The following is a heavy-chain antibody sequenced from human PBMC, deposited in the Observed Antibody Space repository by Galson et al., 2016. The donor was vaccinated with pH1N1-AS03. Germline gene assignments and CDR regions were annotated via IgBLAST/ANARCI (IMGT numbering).Heavy chain of an antibody. Sequence: SLRLSCAASGFTFRNYAMSWVRQAPGKGLKWVSGISVRGGITFYADSVKGRFTISRDNSKNTLYLQMNSLRAEDTAVYYCAKGSSGWAHDAFYIWGQGTMVTVSS. CDR3: AKGSSGWAHDAFYI. J-gene: IGHJ3*02. V-gene: IGHV3-23*01. CDR2: ISVRGGIT. CDR1: GFTFRNYA. D-gene: IGHD6-19*01.